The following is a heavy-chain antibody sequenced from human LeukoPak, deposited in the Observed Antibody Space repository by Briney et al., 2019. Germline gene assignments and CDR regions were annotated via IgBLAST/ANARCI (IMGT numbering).Heavy chain of an antibody. V-gene: IGHV1-69*04. Sequence: ASVKVSCKASGGTFSSYAISWVRQAPGQGLEWMGRIIPILGIANYAQKFQGRVTITADKSTSTAYMELSSLRSEDTAVDYCARDLVRGVIGYYYGMDVWGQGTTVTVSS. CDR2: IIPILGIA. CDR1: GGTFSSYA. D-gene: IGHD3-10*01. J-gene: IGHJ6*02. CDR3: ARDLVRGVIGYYYGMDV.